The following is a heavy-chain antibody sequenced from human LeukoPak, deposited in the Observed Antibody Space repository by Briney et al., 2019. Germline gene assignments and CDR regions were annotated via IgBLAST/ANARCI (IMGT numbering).Heavy chain of an antibody. CDR1: GYSISSGYY. CDR2: IYHSGST. CDR3: ARDGGFSYYDSSGYYDY. V-gene: IGHV4-38-2*02. J-gene: IGHJ4*02. Sequence: SETLSLTCTVSGYSISSGYYWGWIRQPPGKGLEWIGSIYHSGSTYYNPSLKSRVTISVDTSKNQFSLKLSSVTAADTAVYYCARDGGFSYYDSSGYYDYWGQGTLVTVSS. D-gene: IGHD3-22*01.